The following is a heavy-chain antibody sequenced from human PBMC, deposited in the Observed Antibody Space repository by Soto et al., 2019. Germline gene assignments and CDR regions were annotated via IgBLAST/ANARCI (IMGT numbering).Heavy chain of an antibody. CDR3: TRRFCSSTSCYPFDR. J-gene: IGHJ4*02. Sequence: GSLRLSCAVSGFTVSNAWMSWVRQAPGTGLEWLGRIKSKTDGGTADYAAPVKGRFSFSRDDSKNTLYRQMNSLKTEDTAVYYCTRRFCSSTSCYPFDRWGRGTLVTVSS. V-gene: IGHV3-15*01. D-gene: IGHD2-2*01. CDR1: GFTVSNAW. CDR2: IKSKTDGGTA.